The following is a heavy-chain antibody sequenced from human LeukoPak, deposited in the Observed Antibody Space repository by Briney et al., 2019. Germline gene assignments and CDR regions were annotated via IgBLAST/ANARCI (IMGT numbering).Heavy chain of an antibody. D-gene: IGHD2-21*01. Sequence: GSLRLSCAASGFTFSSYWMSWVRQAPGKGLEWISTISGSGGSTYYADSVKGRFTISRDNSKNTLYLQMNSLRAEDTAVYYCAKDVVPVDYWGQGTLVTVSS. CDR3: AKDVVPVDY. V-gene: IGHV3-23*01. CDR1: GFTFSSYW. CDR2: ISGSGGST. J-gene: IGHJ4*02.